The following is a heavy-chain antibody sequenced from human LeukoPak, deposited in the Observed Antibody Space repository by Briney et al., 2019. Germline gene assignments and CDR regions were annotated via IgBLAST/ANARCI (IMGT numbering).Heavy chain of an antibody. V-gene: IGHV1-18*01. Sequence: ASVKVSCKASGYTFTSYGISWVRQAPGQGLEWMGWISAYNGNTNYAQKLQGRVTMTRDTSISTAYMELSRLRSDDTAVYYCARDEGYCSGGSCHDSVYFDYWGQGTLVTVSS. D-gene: IGHD2-15*01. J-gene: IGHJ4*02. CDR2: ISAYNGNT. CDR3: ARDEGYCSGGSCHDSVYFDY. CDR1: GYTFTSYG.